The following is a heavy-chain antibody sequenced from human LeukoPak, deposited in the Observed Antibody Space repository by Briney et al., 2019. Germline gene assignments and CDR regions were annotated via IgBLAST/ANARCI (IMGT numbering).Heavy chain of an antibody. CDR3: ARELRQTGFDY. J-gene: IGHJ4*02. CDR1: GFTLSSYW. CDR2: ISSDGSST. V-gene: IGHV3-74*01. D-gene: IGHD4-17*01. Sequence: PGGSLRLSCGASGFTLSSYWMHWVRQAPGKGLVWVSRISSDGSSTNYADSVKGRFTISRDNAKNTLYLQMNSLRAEDTAIYYCARELRQTGFDYWGQGTLVTVS.